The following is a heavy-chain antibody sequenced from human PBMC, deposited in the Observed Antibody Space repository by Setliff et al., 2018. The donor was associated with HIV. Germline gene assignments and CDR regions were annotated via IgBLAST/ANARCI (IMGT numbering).Heavy chain of an antibody. J-gene: IGHJ4*02. CDR3: AKGADPGSSGHYAPYYFDY. CDR2: IKQDESEE. Sequence: PGGSLRLSCAASGFTFSSYWMSWVRQAPGKGLEWVANIKQDESEEYYLDSVKGRFTISRDNAKNSLYLQMNSLRAEDTAVYYCAKGADPGSSGHYAPYYFDYWGQGKLVTVSS. D-gene: IGHD3-22*01. CDR1: GFTFSSYW. V-gene: IGHV3-7*01.